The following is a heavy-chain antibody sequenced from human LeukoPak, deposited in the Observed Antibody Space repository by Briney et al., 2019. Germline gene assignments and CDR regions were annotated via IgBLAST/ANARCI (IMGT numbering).Heavy chain of an antibody. Sequence: SQTLSLTCAFSGDSVSSNSAAWNWIRQSPSRGLEWLGRTYYRSKWYNDYAVSVKSRITINPDTSKNQFSLQLNSVTPEDTAVYYCARDRPSEGAFGEVARRFDPWGQGTLVTVSS. CDR3: ARDRPSEGAFGEVARRFDP. J-gene: IGHJ5*02. V-gene: IGHV6-1*01. CDR1: GDSVSSNSAA. CDR2: TYYRSKWYN. D-gene: IGHD3-16*01.